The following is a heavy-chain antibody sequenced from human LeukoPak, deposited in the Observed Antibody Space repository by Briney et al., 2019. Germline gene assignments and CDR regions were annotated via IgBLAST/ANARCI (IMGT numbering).Heavy chain of an antibody. CDR2: ISYSGAT. Sequence: SETLSLACTLSGGTVTSSTYFWGWIRQPPGKGLEWIGSISYSGATYYNPSLKSRVSMSVHTSKNQFSLKLSSVTAADTAVYYCARDGFYYHYYMDVWGEGTTVTVSS. J-gene: IGHJ6*03. V-gene: IGHV4-39*07. D-gene: IGHD1-14*01. CDR3: ARDGFYYHYYMDV. CDR1: GGTVTSSTYF.